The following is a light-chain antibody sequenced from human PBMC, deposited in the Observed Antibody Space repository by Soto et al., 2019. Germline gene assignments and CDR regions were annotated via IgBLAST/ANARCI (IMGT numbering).Light chain of an antibody. CDR3: QQYGSSPPYT. V-gene: IGKV3-20*01. Sequence: EIVLTQSAGSLSLSPGERATLSYRASQSVSSSYLAWHQQKPGQAPRLLIYGASSRATGIPDRFSGSGSGTDFTLTISRLEPEDFAVYYCQQYGSSPPYTFGQGTKLEIK. CDR1: QSVSSSY. J-gene: IGKJ2*01. CDR2: GAS.